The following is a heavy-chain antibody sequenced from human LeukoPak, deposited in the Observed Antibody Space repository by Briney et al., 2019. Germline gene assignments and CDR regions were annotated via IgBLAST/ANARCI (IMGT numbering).Heavy chain of an antibody. V-gene: IGHV3-23*01. D-gene: IGHD1-26*01. J-gene: IGHJ4*02. CDR1: GFTFSSYA. CDR3: AAPRGGSYLQFDY. Sequence: GGSLRLSCSASGFTFSSYAMSWVRQAPGKGLEWVSAINGSGGSTYYADSVKGRFTISRDKSKNTVYLQMNSLRAEDTAVYYCAAPRGGSYLQFDYWGQGTLVSVSS. CDR2: INGSGGST.